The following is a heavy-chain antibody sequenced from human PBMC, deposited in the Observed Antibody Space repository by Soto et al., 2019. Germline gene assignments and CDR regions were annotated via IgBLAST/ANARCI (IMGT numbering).Heavy chain of an antibody. J-gene: IGHJ4*02. V-gene: IGHV1-69*13. CDR1: GYTFFTYA. D-gene: IGHD2-15*01. CDR2: IIPIFGTA. Sequence: SVKVSCKASGYTFFTYAISWVRQAPGQGLEWMGGIIPIFGTANYAQKFQGRVTITADESTSTAYMELSSLRSEDTAVYYCARESTAASPLYYFDYWGQGTLVTVSS. CDR3: ARESTAASPLYYFDY.